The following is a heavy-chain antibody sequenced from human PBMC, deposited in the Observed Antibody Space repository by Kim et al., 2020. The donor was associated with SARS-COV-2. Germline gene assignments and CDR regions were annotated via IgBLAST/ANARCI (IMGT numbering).Heavy chain of an antibody. J-gene: IGHJ6*02. V-gene: IGHV1-69*13. Sequence: SVKVSCKASGGTFSSYAISWVRQAPGQGLEWMGGIIPIFGTANYAQKFQGRVTITADESTSTAYMELSSLRSEDTAVYYCARVFTELNMPALSTETYYGMDVWRQGTTVTLPS. CDR2: IIPIFGTA. D-gene: IGHD2-2*01. CDR3: ARVFTELNMPALSTETYYGMDV. CDR1: GGTFSSYA.